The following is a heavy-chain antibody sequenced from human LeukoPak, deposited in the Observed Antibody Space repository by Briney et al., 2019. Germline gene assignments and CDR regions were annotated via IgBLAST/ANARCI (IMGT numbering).Heavy chain of an antibody. D-gene: IGHD6-6*01. CDR3: AKAGIGGSSLYYFDY. CDR2: IGGSGGST. CDR1: GFPFSSYA. J-gene: IGHJ4*02. Sequence: GGSLRLSCSASGFPFSSYAMHWVRQAPGKGLEWVSAIGGSGGSTYYADSVKGRFTISRDNSKNTLYLQMNSLRAEDTAVYYCAKAGIGGSSLYYFDYWGQGTLVTAST. V-gene: IGHV3-23*01.